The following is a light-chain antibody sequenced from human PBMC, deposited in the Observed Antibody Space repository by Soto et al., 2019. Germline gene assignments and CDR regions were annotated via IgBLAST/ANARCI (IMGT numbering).Light chain of an antibody. CDR1: QSVSSTY. CDR3: QQYGSSPVT. Sequence: EIVLTQSPGTLSLSPWERATLSCRASQSVSSTYLAWYQQKPGQPPRLLIYGASSRATGIPDRFSGSGSGTDFTLTITRLESEDFAVYYCQQYGSSPVTFGQGTRLDIK. V-gene: IGKV3-20*01. J-gene: IGKJ5*01. CDR2: GAS.